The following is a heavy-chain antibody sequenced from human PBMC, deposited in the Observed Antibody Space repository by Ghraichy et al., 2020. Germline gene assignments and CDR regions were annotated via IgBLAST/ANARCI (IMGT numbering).Heavy chain of an antibody. Sequence: GGSLRLSCGASGLNFKTAWMSWVRQAPGKGLEWVGRMRSQSDGGTLEYGEAVKGRFTMSRDDSKSTMYLEMNSLKPEDTAVYFCRCGYYFYGMDVWGQGTTVIVS. D-gene: IGHD2-21*01. J-gene: IGHJ6*02. V-gene: IGHV3-15*01. CDR3: RCGYYFYGMDV. CDR2: MRSQSDGGTL. CDR1: GLNFKTAW.